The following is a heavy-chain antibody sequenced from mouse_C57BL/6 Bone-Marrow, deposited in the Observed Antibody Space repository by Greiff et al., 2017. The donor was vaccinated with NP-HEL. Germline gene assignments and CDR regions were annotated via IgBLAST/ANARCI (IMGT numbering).Heavy chain of an antibody. D-gene: IGHD2-5*01. CDR3: ATYYSNYGWFAY. Sequence: QVQLKQPGAELVKPGASVKMSCKASGYTFTSYWITWVKQRPGQGLEWIGDIYPGSGSTNYNEKFKSKATLTVDTSSSTAYMQLISLTSEDSAVYYCATYYSNYGWFAYWGQGTLVTVSA. J-gene: IGHJ3*01. V-gene: IGHV1-55*01. CDR2: IYPGSGST. CDR1: GYTFTSYW.